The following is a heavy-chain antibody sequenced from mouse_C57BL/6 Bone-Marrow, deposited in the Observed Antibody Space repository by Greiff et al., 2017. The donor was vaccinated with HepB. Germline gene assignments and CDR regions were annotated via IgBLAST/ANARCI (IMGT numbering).Heavy chain of an antibody. V-gene: IGHV1-15*01. D-gene: IGHD1-1*01. CDR3: TPYGSSYRFDY. CDR1: GYTFTDYE. J-gene: IGHJ3*01. CDR2: IDPETGGT. Sequence: VQGVESGAELVRPGASVTLSCKASGYTFTDYEMHWVKQTPVHGLEWIGTIDPETGGTAYNQKFKGKAILTADKSSSTAYMELRSLTSEDSAVYYCTPYGSSYRFDYWGQGTLVTVSA.